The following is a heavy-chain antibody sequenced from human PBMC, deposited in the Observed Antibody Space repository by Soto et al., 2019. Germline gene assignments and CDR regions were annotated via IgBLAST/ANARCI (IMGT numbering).Heavy chain of an antibody. CDR1: GGSFSGYY. Sequence: SETLSLTCAVYGGSFSGYYWSWIRQPPGKGLEWIGEINHSGSTNYNPSLKSRVTISVDTSKNQFSLKLSSVTAEDTAVYYCARCLAQTPTSCFSFDYWGQGTLVTVSS. D-gene: IGHD2-2*01. CDR3: ARCLAQTPTSCFSFDY. J-gene: IGHJ4*02. V-gene: IGHV4-34*01. CDR2: INHSGST.